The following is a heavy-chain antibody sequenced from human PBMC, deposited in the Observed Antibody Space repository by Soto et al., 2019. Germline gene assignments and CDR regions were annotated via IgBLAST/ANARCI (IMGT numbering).Heavy chain of an antibody. Sequence: SETLSLTCTVSGGSISSGDYYWSWIRQPPGKGLEWIGYIYYSGSTYYNPSLKSRVTISVDTSRNQFSLKLSSVTAADTAVYYCAREGGSSWYPGYYYYYYGMDVWGQGTTVTVSS. V-gene: IGHV4-30-4*01. J-gene: IGHJ6*02. CDR1: GGSISSGDYY. D-gene: IGHD6-13*01. CDR3: AREGGSSWYPGYYYYYYGMDV. CDR2: IYYSGST.